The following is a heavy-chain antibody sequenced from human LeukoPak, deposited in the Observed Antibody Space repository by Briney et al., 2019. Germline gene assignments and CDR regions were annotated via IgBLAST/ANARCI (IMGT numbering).Heavy chain of an antibody. CDR1: GFTFSNYW. V-gene: IGHV3-74*01. CDR2: IKGDGSHT. J-gene: IGHJ4*02. D-gene: IGHD5-24*01. CDR3: TRDGDAYNFDY. Sequence: GGSLRLSCAASGFTFSNYWMHWVRQAPGKGLEWVSRIKGDGSHTNYADSVKGRSTISRDNAKNTVYLQMNSLRAEDTAVYYCTRDGDAYNFDYWGQGTLVTVSS.